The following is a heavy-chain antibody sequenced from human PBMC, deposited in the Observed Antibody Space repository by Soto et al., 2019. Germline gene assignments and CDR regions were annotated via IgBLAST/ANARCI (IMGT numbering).Heavy chain of an antibody. D-gene: IGHD5-12*01. V-gene: IGHV4-59*01. Sequence: SETLSLTCTVSGSSISGFYWSWVRQPPGKGLEWIGYVYYSGTHNYNPSLKSRLTISIDTSKNQFSLKLSSVTAAETAVYYCARVQMATLYFDSWGQGTLVT. CDR1: GSSISGFY. CDR2: VYYSGTH. CDR3: ARVQMATLYFDS. J-gene: IGHJ4*02.